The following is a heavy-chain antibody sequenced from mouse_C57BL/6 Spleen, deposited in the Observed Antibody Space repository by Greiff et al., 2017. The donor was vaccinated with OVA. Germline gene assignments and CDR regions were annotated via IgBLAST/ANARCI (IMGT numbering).Heavy chain of an antibody. V-gene: IGHV1-69*01. D-gene: IGHD2-2*01. CDR1: GYTFTSYW. CDR2: IDPSDSYT. J-gene: IGHJ3*01. CDR3: ARKDGYDSFAY. Sequence: QVQLQQSGPELVKPGASVKISCKASGYTFTSYWMHWVKQRPGQGLEWIGEIDPSDSYTNYNQKFKGKSTLTVDKSSSTAYMQLSSLTSEDSAVYYCARKDGYDSFAYWGQGTLVTVSA.